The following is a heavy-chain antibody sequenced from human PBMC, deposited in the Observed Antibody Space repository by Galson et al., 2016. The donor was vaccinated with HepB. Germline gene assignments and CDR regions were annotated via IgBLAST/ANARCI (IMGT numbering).Heavy chain of an antibody. V-gene: IGHV3-33*01. CDR3: VRDRSGYSGSYFDGVPFSY. CDR2: IFYDGSNR. Sequence: SLRLSCAASGFTFSSYGMHWVRQAPGEGLEWVAFIFYDGSNRYYADPVKGRFTISRDNSNNTLYLQMNSLRAEDTAVYYCVRDRSGYSGSYFDGVPFSYWGQGSLVTVSS. CDR1: GFTFSSYG. D-gene: IGHD1-26*01. J-gene: IGHJ4*02.